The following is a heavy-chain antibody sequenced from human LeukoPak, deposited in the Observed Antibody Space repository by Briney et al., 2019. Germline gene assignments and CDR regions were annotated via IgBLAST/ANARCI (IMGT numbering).Heavy chain of an antibody. V-gene: IGHV4-30-4*07. CDR3: ARGSYDSSGYLIDY. CDR1: GGSISSGGYS. CDR2: IYYSGST. D-gene: IGHD3-22*01. Sequence: PSQSLSLTCAVSGGSISSGGYSWSWIRQPPGKGLEWIGYIYYSGSTYYNPSLKSRVTISVDTSKDQFSLKLSSVTAADTAVYYCARGSYDSSGYLIDYWGQGTLVTVSS. J-gene: IGHJ4*02.